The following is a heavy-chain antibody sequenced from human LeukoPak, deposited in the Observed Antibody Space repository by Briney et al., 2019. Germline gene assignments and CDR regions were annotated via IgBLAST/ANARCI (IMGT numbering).Heavy chain of an antibody. CDR2: ISGSGGST. J-gene: IGHJ4*02. CDR1: GFTFSSYA. Sequence: GGSLRLSCAASGFTFSSYAMSWVRQAPGKGLEWVSAISGSGGSTYYADSVKGRFTISRDNSKNTLYLQMSSLRAEDTAVYYCAKEPYYDFWSGYYTWGQGTLVTVSS. CDR3: AKEPYYDFWSGYYT. D-gene: IGHD3-3*01. V-gene: IGHV3-23*01.